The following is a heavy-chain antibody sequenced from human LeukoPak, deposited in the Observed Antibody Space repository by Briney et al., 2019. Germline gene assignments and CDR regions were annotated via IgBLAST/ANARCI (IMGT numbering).Heavy chain of an antibody. CDR2: IRSKANSYAT. CDR3: LARSGSYSF. Sequence: PGGSLRLSCAASGFTFSGSAMHWVRQASGKGLEWVGRIRSKANSYATAYAASVKGRFTISRDDSKNTAYLQMNSLKTEGTAVYYCLARSGSYSFGGQGTLVTVSS. J-gene: IGHJ4*02. V-gene: IGHV3-73*01. CDR1: GFTFSGSA. D-gene: IGHD3-10*01.